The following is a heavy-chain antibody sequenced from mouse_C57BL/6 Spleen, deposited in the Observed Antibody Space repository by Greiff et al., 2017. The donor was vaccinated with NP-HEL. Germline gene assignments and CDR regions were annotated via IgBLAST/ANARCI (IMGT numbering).Heavy chain of an antibody. V-gene: IGHV2-3*01. J-gene: IGHJ2*01. Sequence: QVQLKESGPGLVAPSQSLSITCTVSGFSLTSYGVSWVRQPPGKGLEWLGVIWGEGSTNYHSALISRLSISKDNSKSQVFLKLNSLHTDDTATYYCAKAGKNYFDYWGQGTTLTVSS. CDR3: AKAGKNYFDY. CDR2: IWGEGST. CDR1: GFSLTSYG.